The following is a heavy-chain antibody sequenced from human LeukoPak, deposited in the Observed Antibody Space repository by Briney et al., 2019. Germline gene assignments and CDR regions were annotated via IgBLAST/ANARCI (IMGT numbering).Heavy chain of an antibody. Sequence: SETLSLTCTVSGGSSSSYYWSWIRQPPGKGLEWIGYIYYSGSTNYNPSLRSRVTISVDTSKNQFSLDLRSVTAADTAVYYCARGPHYHDSSGYSPSYSYAMDVWGQGTTVTVSS. J-gene: IGHJ6*02. CDR1: GGSSSSYY. V-gene: IGHV4-59*01. CDR3: ARGPHYHDSSGYSPSYSYAMDV. D-gene: IGHD3-22*01. CDR2: IYYSGST.